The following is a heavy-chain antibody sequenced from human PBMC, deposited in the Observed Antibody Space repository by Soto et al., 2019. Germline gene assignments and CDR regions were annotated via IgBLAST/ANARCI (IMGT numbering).Heavy chain of an antibody. J-gene: IGHJ6*03. D-gene: IGHD4-17*01. CDR1: GYTFTGYY. V-gene: IGHV1-2*04. CDR3: ARSAGEDYGDYDDDGGLSEYYYYYMDV. CDR2: INPNSGGT. Sequence: ASVKVSCKASGYTFTGYYMHWVRQAPGQGLEWMGWINPNSGGTNYAQKFQGWVTMTRDTSISTAYMELSRLRSDDTAVYYCARSAGEDYGDYDDDGGLSEYYYYYMDVWGKGTTVTVSS.